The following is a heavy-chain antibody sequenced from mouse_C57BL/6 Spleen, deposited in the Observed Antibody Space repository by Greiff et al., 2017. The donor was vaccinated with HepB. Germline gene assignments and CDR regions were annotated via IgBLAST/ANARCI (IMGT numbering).Heavy chain of an antibody. Sequence: LQQSGPGILQSSQTLSLTCSFSGFSLSTSGMGVSWIRQPSGKGLEWLAHIYWDDDKRYNPSLKSRLTISKDTSRNQVFLKITSVDTADTATYYCAPITTEGPWFAYWGQGTLVTVSA. J-gene: IGHJ3*01. CDR1: GFSLSTSGMG. CDR2: IYWDDDK. CDR3: APITTEGPWFAY. V-gene: IGHV8-12*01. D-gene: IGHD1-1*01.